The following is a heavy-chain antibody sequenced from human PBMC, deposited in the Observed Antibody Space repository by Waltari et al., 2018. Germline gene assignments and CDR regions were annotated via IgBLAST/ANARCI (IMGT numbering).Heavy chain of an antibody. J-gene: IGHJ4*02. CDR1: GGSISSSSYS. V-gene: IGHV4-39*07. Sequence: QLQLQESGPGLVKPSETLSLTCTVSGGSISSSSYSWGWIRQPPGKGLGWIGSIYYSGSTYYNPSLKSRVTISVDTSKNQFSLKLSSVTAADTAVYYCAREGGGSSWPYYFDYWGQGTLVTVSS. CDR2: IYYSGST. D-gene: IGHD6-13*01. CDR3: AREGGGSSWPYYFDY.